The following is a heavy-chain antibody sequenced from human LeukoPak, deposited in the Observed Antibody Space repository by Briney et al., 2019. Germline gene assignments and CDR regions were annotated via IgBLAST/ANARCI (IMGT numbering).Heavy chain of an antibody. CDR2: ISYDGSNK. Sequence: GTSLRLSCLASEFIFSSYGMHWVRQAPGKGLEWVAVISYDGSNKYYADSVKGRFTISRDNSKNTLYLQMNSLRAEDTAVYYCAKVEDSWGQGTLVTVSS. V-gene: IGHV3-30*18. D-gene: IGHD2-15*01. CDR3: AKVEDS. CDR1: EFIFSSYG. J-gene: IGHJ4*02.